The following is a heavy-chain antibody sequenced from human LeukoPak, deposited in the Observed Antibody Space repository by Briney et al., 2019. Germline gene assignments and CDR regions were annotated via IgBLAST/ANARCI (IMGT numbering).Heavy chain of an antibody. D-gene: IGHD3-9*01. V-gene: IGHV1-18*01. Sequence: ASVKVSCKASGYTFTSYGISWVRQAPGQGLEWMGWISAYNGNTNYAQKLQGRVTMTTDTSTSTAYMELRGLRSDDTAVYYCAREQAATYSPVRFWLVWGQGTLVTVSS. CDR1: GYTFTSYG. J-gene: IGHJ4*02. CDR3: AREQAATYSPVRFWLV. CDR2: ISAYNGNT.